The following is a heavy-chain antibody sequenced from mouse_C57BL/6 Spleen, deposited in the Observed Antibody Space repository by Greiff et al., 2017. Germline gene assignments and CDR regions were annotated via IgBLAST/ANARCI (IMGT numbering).Heavy chain of an antibody. V-gene: IGHV5-4*03. D-gene: IGHD1-1*01. CDR3: AREGIYYYGSSYDYFDY. CDR1: GFTFSSYA. Sequence: EVKLVESGGGLVKPGGSLKLSCAASGFTFSSYAMSWVRQTPEKRLEWVATISDGGSYTYYPDNVKGRFTIFRDNAKNNLYLQMSHLKSEATAMYYCAREGIYYYGSSYDYFDYWGQGTTLTVSS. CDR2: ISDGGSYT. J-gene: IGHJ2*01.